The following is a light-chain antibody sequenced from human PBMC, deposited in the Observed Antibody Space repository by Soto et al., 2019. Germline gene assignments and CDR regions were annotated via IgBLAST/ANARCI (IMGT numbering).Light chain of an antibody. CDR2: EVS. Sequence: QSALTQPASVSGSPGQSITISCTGTSSDVGGYNYVSWYQQHPGKAPKLMIYEVSNRPSGVSNRFAGSKSGNTASLTSSGLQADDEADYCCSSYTSSSLDYVFGTGTKLTVL. CDR1: SSDVGGYNY. CDR3: SSYTSSSLDYV. J-gene: IGLJ1*01. V-gene: IGLV2-14*01.